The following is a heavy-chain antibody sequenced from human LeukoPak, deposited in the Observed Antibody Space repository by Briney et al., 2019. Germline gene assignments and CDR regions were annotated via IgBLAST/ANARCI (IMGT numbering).Heavy chain of an antibody. CDR1: GYTFTGYY. Sequence: ASVKVSCKASGYTFTGYYMHWVRQAPGQGLEWMGWINPNSGGTNYAQEFQGWVTMTRDTSISTAYMELSRLRSDDTAVYYCARDMGFYSGSWYSVHYGMDVWGQGTTVTVSS. CDR3: ARDMGFYSGSWYSVHYGMDV. CDR2: INPNSGGT. V-gene: IGHV1-2*04. J-gene: IGHJ6*02. D-gene: IGHD6-13*01.